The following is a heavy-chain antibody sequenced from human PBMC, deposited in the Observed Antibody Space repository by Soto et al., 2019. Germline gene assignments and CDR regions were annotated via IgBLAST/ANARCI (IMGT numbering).Heavy chain of an antibody. CDR3: TRDQPITP. CDR2: IRSKGSGGTS. CDR1: GFTFGYYA. J-gene: IGHJ3*01. D-gene: IGHD3-10*01. V-gene: IGHV3-49*04. Sequence: GGSLRLSCPASGFTFGYYAMSWVRQAPGKGLEWVGFIRSKGSGGTSEYAASVKGRFSFSRDDSKSIAYLQMNSLKIEDTAVYYCTRDQPITPWGQGTMVTVSS.